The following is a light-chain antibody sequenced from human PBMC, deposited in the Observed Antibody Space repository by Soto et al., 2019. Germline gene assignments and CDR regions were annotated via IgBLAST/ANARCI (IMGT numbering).Light chain of an antibody. Sequence: DVVMTQTPLSLSVAPGQPASISCKSSQSLLHITGETFLFWYLQKPGQSPQLLIYEVSTRVSGVPDRLSGRGSGPDFTLTLSRLEPEDFAVYYCQQYSSAPLTFGQGTKVDIK. J-gene: IGKJ1*01. CDR1: QSLLHITGETF. CDR3: QQYSSAPLT. V-gene: IGKV2-29*01. CDR2: EVS.